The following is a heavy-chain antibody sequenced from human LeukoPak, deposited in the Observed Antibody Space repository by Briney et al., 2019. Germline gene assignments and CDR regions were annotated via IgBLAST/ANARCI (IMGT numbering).Heavy chain of an antibody. CDR2: ISGSGGNT. CDR3: AKDSATYGRFDY. V-gene: IGHV3-23*01. CDR1: GFTFSSYG. Sequence: KTGGSLRLSCAASGFTFSSYGMSWVRQAPGKGLEWVSAISGSGGNTHYADPVKGRFSISRDNSKNTLYLQMNSLRAEDTAVYFCAKDSATYGRFDYWGQGSLVTVSS. J-gene: IGHJ4*02. D-gene: IGHD3-10*01.